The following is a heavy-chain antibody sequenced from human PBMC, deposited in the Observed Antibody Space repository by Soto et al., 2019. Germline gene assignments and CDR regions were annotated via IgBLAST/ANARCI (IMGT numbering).Heavy chain of an antibody. CDR1: GGTFSSYA. D-gene: IGHD2-15*01. V-gene: IGHV1-69*01. Sequence: QVQLVQSGAEVKKPGSSVKVSCKASGGTFSSYAISWVRQAPGQGLEWMGGIIPIFGTANYAQKFQGRVTITADESTSTAYMEMSSLRSEDTAVYYCARDLAGRHHGRVVAATDNWFDPWGQGTLVTVSS. CDR2: IIPIFGTA. CDR3: ARDLAGRHHGRVVAATDNWFDP. J-gene: IGHJ5*02.